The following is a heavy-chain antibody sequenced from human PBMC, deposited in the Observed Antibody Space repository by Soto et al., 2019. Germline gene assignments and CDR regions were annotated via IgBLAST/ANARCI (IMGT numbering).Heavy chain of an antibody. CDR1: HYSFSSFG. V-gene: IGHV1-18*01. D-gene: IGHD1-26*01. J-gene: IGHJ4*02. CDR3: ARDPFYSGSNLQVGYFDS. Sequence: ASVKVPCKASHYSFSSFGISWMRQAPGQGLEWMAWINPSNDNTNYAQGLQGRVTLTSDTSTSTAYMELRSLRSDDTAVYYCARDPFYSGSNLQVGYFDSWGQGTLVTVSS. CDR2: INPSNDNT.